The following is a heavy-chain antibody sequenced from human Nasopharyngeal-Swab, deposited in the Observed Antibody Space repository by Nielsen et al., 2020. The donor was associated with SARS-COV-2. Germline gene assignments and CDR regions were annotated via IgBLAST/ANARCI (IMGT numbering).Heavy chain of an antibody. V-gene: IGHV3-33*01. D-gene: IGHD3-3*01. Sequence: GGSLRLSCAASGFTFINCGMHWVRQAPGKGLEWVAIIWYDGRNKYYADSVKGRFSISRDNSKNTLYLQMSSLRAEDTAVYYCAREADLRFDYWGQGTLVTVSS. CDR2: IWYDGRNK. CDR3: AREADLRFDY. CDR1: GFTFINCG. J-gene: IGHJ4*02.